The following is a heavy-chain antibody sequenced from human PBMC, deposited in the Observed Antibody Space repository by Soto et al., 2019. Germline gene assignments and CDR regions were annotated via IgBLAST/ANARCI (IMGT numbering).Heavy chain of an antibody. Sequence: SETLSLTCTVSGGSINSSNYYWGWIRQPPGKGLGWIESIYYSGSTNCNPSLSSRVTISVDTSKSNSSLKLSSGTAADTAVYYFARHQRSLHPYWNYGYNWFDPWGQGTLVTVSS. J-gene: IGHJ5*02. D-gene: IGHD1-7*01. V-gene: IGHV4-39*01. CDR3: ARHQRSLHPYWNYGYNWFDP. CDR2: IYYSGST. CDR1: GGSINSSNYY.